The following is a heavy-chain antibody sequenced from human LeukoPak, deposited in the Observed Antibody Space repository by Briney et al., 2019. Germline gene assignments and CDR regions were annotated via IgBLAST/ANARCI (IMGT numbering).Heavy chain of an antibody. CDR1: GYTLTELS. D-gene: IGHD6-13*01. CDR2: FDPEDGET. CDR3: ATGEGIAAAGTPTDY. Sequence: ASVKVSCKVSGYTLTELSMHWVRQAPGKGLEWMGGFDPEDGETIYAQKFQGRVTMTEDTSTETAYMELSSLRSEDTAVYYCATGEGIAAAGTPTDYWGQGTLVTVSS. J-gene: IGHJ4*02. V-gene: IGHV1-24*01.